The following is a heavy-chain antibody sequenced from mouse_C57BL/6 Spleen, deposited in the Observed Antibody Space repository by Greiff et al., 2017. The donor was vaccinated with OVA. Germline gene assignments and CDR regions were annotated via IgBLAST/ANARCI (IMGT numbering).Heavy chain of an antibody. CDR2: ISDGGSYT. J-gene: IGHJ2*01. D-gene: IGHD2-5*01. V-gene: IGHV5-4*01. CDR3: AREGIYSIYFDD. Sequence: EVMLVESGGGLVKPGGSLKLSCAASGFTFSSYAMSWVRQTPEKGLEWVATISDGGSYTYYPDNVKGRCTISRDNAKNNLYLQMSHLKSEDTAMYYCAREGIYSIYFDDWGQGTTLTVSS. CDR1: GFTFSSYA.